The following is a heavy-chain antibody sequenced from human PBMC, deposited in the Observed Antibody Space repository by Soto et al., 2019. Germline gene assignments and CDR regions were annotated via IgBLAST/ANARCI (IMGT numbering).Heavy chain of an antibody. V-gene: IGHV3-48*01. CDR3: TRRAYMDG. J-gene: IGHJ6*03. D-gene: IGHD2-2*01. Sequence: GGSLRLSCAASGFTFSSYSMNWVRQAPGKGLEWVSYISSGSSTIYYADSVKGRFTISRDNAKNSLYLQMDSLRAEDTAVYYATRRAYMDGWGTGTTVTLSS. CDR2: ISSGSSTI. CDR1: GFTFSSYS.